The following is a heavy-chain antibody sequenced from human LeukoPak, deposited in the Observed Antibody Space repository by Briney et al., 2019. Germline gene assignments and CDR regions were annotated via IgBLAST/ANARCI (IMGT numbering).Heavy chain of an antibody. J-gene: IGHJ4*02. D-gene: IGHD3-10*01. Sequence: PGGSLRLSCAVSGFTFSTYAMTWVRQAPGKGLEWVSVIGGGGDTIFYADSEKGRFTISRDNAKNTLYLQMNSLRAEDTAVYYCAKTFDSGSYQTTHFDYWGQGTLVTVSS. CDR2: IGGGGDTI. CDR1: GFTFSTYA. V-gene: IGHV3-23*01. CDR3: AKTFDSGSYQTTHFDY.